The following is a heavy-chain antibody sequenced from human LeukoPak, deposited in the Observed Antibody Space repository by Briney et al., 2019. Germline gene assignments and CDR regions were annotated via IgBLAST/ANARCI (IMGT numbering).Heavy chain of an antibody. V-gene: IGHV1-46*01. Sequence: RASVKVSCKASGYTFTGYYMHWVRQAPGQGLEWMGWINPSGGSTSYAQKFQGRVTMTRDTSTSTVYMELSSLRSEDTAVYYCASGSTGTRYYFDYWGQGTLVTVSS. D-gene: IGHD1-1*01. CDR2: INPSGGST. CDR1: GYTFTGYY. CDR3: ASGSTGTRYYFDY. J-gene: IGHJ4*02.